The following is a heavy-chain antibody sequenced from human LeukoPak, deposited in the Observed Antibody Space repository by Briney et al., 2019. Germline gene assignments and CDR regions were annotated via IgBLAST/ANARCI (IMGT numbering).Heavy chain of an antibody. J-gene: IGHJ6*02. Sequence: SETLSLTCTVSGGSISSSSYYWGWVSQPPGKGLEWIGSMYYSGRTYYNPSLKSRVTISVDTSKNQFSLKLSSVTAADTAVYYCARHVSARRTVTTSLYYYYYYGMDVWGQGTTVTVSS. V-gene: IGHV4-39*01. D-gene: IGHD4-17*01. CDR3: ARHVSARRTVTTSLYYYYYYGMDV. CDR2: MYYSGRT. CDR1: GGSISSSSYY.